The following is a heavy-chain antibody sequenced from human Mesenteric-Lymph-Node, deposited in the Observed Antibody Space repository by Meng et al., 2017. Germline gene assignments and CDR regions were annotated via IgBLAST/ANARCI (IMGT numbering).Heavy chain of an antibody. J-gene: IGHJ4*02. V-gene: IGHV4-34*01. Sequence: SETLSLTCAVYGGSFSGYYWSWIRQPPGKGLEWIGEINHSGSTNYNPSLKSRATISVDTSKNQFSLKLSSVTAADTAVYYCARAKRAKADRRLDYWGQGTLVTVSS. D-gene: IGHD1-14*01. CDR3: ARAKRAKADRRLDY. CDR2: INHSGST. CDR1: GGSFSGYY.